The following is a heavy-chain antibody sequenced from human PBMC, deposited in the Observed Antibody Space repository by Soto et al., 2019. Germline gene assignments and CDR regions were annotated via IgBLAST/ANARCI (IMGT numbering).Heavy chain of an antibody. CDR1: GFTFRNFG. Sequence: QVQLVESGGGVVHPGRSLRLSCAVSGFTFRNFGMHWVRQAPGKGLEWVAVISYDGSEKYYAESVKGRFTVFRDNYKNTLSLQMNSLRSDDTAVYYCVKDSSPGGYFDSWGQGTLVTVSP. D-gene: IGHD2-15*01. V-gene: IGHV3-30*18. J-gene: IGHJ4*02. CDR3: VKDSSPGGYFDS. CDR2: ISYDGSEK.